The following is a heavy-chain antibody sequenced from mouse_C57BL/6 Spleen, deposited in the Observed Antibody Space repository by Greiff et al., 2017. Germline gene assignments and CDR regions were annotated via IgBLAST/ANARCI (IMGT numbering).Heavy chain of an antibody. Sequence: EVQVVESGGGLVKPGGSLKLSCAASGFTFSDYGMHWVRQAPEKGLEWVAYISSGRSTIYYADTVKGRFTISRDNAKNTLFLQMTSLRSEDTAMYYCATYEYGDAMDDWGQGTSVTVSS. CDR3: ATYEYGDAMDD. J-gene: IGHJ4*01. CDR2: ISSGRSTI. D-gene: IGHD2-4*01. CDR1: GFTFSDYG. V-gene: IGHV5-17*01.